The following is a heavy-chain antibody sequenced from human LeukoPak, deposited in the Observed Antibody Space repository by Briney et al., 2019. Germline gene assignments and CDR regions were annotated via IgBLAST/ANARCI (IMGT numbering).Heavy chain of an antibody. V-gene: IGHV3-30*03. CDR2: ISHDGNNK. CDR3: AREAVAGTIVDAFDI. CDR1: GFPFSDYG. J-gene: IGHJ3*02. D-gene: IGHD6-19*01. Sequence: GGSLRLSCAASGFPFSDYGMYWVRQAPGKGLEWLAVISHDGNNKYYADSVKGRITISRDNSKNTLYLQMNSLRAEDTAVYYCAREAVAGTIVDAFDIWGQGTMVTVSS.